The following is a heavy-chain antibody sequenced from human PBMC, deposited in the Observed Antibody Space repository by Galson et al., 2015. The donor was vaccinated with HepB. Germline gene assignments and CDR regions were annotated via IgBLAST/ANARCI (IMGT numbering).Heavy chain of an antibody. J-gene: IGHJ4*02. CDR2: FDPEDGET. CDR3: ATDRLGPDYYGSGSPVY. CDR1: GYTLTELS. D-gene: IGHD3-10*01. Sequence: SVKVSCKVSGYTLTELSMHWVRQAPGKGLEWMGGFDPEDGETIYAQKFQGRVTMTEDTSTDTAYMELSSLRSEDTAVYYCATDRLGPDYYGSGSPVYWGQGTLVTVSS. V-gene: IGHV1-24*01.